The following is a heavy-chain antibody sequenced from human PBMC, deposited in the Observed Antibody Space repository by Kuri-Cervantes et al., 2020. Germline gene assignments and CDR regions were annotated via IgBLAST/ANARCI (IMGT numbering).Heavy chain of an antibody. J-gene: IGHJ4*02. D-gene: IGHD3-9*01. V-gene: IGHV1-24*01. CDR2: FDPEDGET. CDR3: ATVPHYDILTGYNWTDY. CDR1: GYTLTELS. Sequence: ASVKVSCKVSGYTLTELSMHWVRQAPGKGLEWMGGFDPEDGETIYAQKFQGRVTMTEDTATDTAYMELSSLRSEDTAVYYCATVPHYDILTGYNWTDYWGQGTLVTVSS.